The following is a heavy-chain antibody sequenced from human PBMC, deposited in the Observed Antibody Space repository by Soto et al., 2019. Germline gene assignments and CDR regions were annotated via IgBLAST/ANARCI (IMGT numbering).Heavy chain of an antibody. CDR3: ARSYYYDSSGYYYYFDY. J-gene: IGHJ4*02. CDR2: IIPIFGTA. CDR1: GGTFSSYA. D-gene: IGHD3-22*01. V-gene: IGHV1-69*01. Sequence: QVQLVQSGAEVKKPGSSVKVSCKASGGTFSSYAISWVRQAPGQGREWMGGIIPIFGTANYAQKFQGRVTITADESTSTAYMELSSLRSEDTAVYYCARSYYYDSSGYYYYFDYWGQGTLVTVSS.